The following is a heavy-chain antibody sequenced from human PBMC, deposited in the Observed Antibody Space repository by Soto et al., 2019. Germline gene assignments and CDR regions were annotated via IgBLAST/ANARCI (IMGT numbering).Heavy chain of an antibody. CDR2: ITSNGGST. V-gene: IGHV3-64*02. D-gene: IGHD3-22*01. CDR3: ARILYHSRGYYYDS. J-gene: IGHJ4*02. CDR1: GFTFRSYA. Sequence: PGVSLRLSCAASGFTFRSYAMHWVRQAPGRGLEYVSAITSNGGSTYYADSVKGRFTISRDNSKNTLYLQMFNLRAEDMAVYYCARILYHSRGYYYDSWGLGALVPVSS.